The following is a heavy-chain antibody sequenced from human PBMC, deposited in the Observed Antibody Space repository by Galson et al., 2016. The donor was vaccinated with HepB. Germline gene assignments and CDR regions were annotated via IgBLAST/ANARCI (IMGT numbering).Heavy chain of an antibody. J-gene: IGHJ6*02. CDR2: ISYDGSYK. Sequence: SLRLSCAASGFTFSSHGMHWVRQAPGKGLEWVAIISYDGSYKNYADSVKGRFTISRDNSKNTLYLQMNSLRAEDTAVFYCARSQWSYGMDVWGQGTTVTVSS. CDR1: GFTFSSHG. V-gene: IGHV3-30*03. D-gene: IGHD2-8*01. CDR3: ARSQWSYGMDV.